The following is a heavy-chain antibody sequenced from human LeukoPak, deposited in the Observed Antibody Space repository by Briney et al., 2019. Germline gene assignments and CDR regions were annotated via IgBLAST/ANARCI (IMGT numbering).Heavy chain of an antibody. CDR2: IHSDGSNT. Sequence: GGSLRLSCAASGFTFSSYGIHWVRQARGKGLAWVAFIHSDGSNTYYADSVKGRFTLSRDNSKNTLYLQMNSLRAEDTAVYYCAKDRGSGWYGWGQGTLVTVSS. CDR1: GFTFSSYG. J-gene: IGHJ4*02. V-gene: IGHV3-30*02. D-gene: IGHD6-19*01. CDR3: AKDRGSGWYG.